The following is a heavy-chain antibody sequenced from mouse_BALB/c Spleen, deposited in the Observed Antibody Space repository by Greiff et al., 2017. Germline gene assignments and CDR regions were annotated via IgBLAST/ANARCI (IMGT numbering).Heavy chain of an antibody. V-gene: IGHV1-7*01. D-gene: IGHD3-1*01. CDR3: ARGSGYDYAMDY. CDR2: INPSTGYT. J-gene: IGHJ4*01. CDR1: GYTFTSYW. Sequence: QVQLKESGAELAKPGASVKMSCKASGYTFTSYWMHWVKQRPGQGLEWIGYINPSTGYTEYNQKFKDKATLTADKSSSTAYMQLSSLTSEDSAVYYCARGSGYDYAMDYWGQGTSVTVSS.